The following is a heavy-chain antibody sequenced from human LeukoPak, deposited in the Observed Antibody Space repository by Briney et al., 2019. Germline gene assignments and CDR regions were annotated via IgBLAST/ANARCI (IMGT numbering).Heavy chain of an antibody. CDR1: GYTFTSYG. CDR3: AREIAGPYDFWSGYYSPDDAFDI. CDR2: ISAYNGNT. V-gene: IGHV1-18*01. D-gene: IGHD3-3*01. J-gene: IGHJ3*02. Sequence: LVASVMVSCKASGYTFTSYGISWVRQAPGQGLEWMGWISAYNGNTNYAQKLQGRVTMTTDTSTSTAYMELRSLRSDDTAVYYCAREIAGPYDFWSGYYSPDDAFDIWGQGTMVTVSS.